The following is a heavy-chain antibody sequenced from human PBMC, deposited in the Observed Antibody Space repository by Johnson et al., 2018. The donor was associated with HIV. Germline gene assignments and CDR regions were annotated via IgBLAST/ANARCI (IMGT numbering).Heavy chain of an antibody. CDR3: TTASGYCPFFDAFDM. D-gene: IGHD3-22*01. CDR1: GFTFSSYA. J-gene: IGHJ3*02. CDR2: IKSKTDGGTT. V-gene: IGHV3-15*01. Sequence: VQLVESGGGVVQPGGSLRLSCSASGFTFSSYAMHWVRQAPGKGLEWVGRIKSKTDGGTTDYAAPVKGRFTISRDDSKNMLYLQMNSLKTEDTAVYYCTTASGYCPFFDAFDMWGQGTMVTVSS.